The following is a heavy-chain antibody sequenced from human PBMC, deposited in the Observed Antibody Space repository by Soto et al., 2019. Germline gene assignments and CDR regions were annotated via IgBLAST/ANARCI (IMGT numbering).Heavy chain of an antibody. J-gene: IGHJ5*02. D-gene: IGHD3-3*01. CDR1: GFTFSSYA. CDR3: ARALSYYDFWSGPGPNWFDP. Sequence: LRLSCAASGFTFSSYAMHWVRQAPGKGLEWVAVISYDGSNKYYADSVKGRFTISRDNSKNTLYLQMNSLRAEDTAVYYCARALSYYDFWSGPGPNWFDPWGQGTLVTVSS. CDR2: ISYDGSNK. V-gene: IGHV3-30-3*01.